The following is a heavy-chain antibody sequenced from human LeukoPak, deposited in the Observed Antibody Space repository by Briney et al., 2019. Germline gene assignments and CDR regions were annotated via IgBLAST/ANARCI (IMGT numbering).Heavy chain of an antibody. D-gene: IGHD3-22*01. CDR1: GYTFTGYY. CDR2: INPNSGGT. Sequence: ASVKVSCKAPGYTFTGYYMHWVRQAPGQGLEWMGWINPNSGGTNYAQKFQGRVTMTRDTSISTAYMELSRLRSDDTAVYYCARRRDYYDSSGLDYWGQGTLVTVSS. V-gene: IGHV1-2*02. J-gene: IGHJ4*02. CDR3: ARRRDYYDSSGLDY.